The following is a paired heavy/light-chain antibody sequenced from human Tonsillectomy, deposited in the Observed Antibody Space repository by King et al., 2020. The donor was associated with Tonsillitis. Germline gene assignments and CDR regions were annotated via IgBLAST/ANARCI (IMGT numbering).Heavy chain of an antibody. CDR2: ISYDGSNE. J-gene: IGHJ2*01. V-gene: IGHV3-30*04. CDR1: GVVHT. CDR3: ARGVGMVGYQYGWCFDL. D-gene: IGHD3-22*01. Sequence: QGHLVESGGGVVQPGRSLRLSCAASGVVHTLHWVRQAPGKGLEWVAGISYDGSNEYYADSVKGRFTISRDNSKHTVYLQLNSLTKDDTSVYYCARGVGMVGYQYGWCFDLWGRGTLVTVSS.
Light chain of an antibody. CDR1: NVGAKS. CDR2: YNS. J-gene: IGLJ3*02. V-gene: IGLV3-21*01. CDR3: QVWDTSSDHPV. Sequence: SYVLTQPLSLSVAPGKTARITCEGNNVGAKSVHWYQQKSGQAPVLVIYYNSDRPSEIPERFSGSNSGNTATLTISRVEAGDEAVYFCQVWDTSSDHPVFGGGTRLSVL.